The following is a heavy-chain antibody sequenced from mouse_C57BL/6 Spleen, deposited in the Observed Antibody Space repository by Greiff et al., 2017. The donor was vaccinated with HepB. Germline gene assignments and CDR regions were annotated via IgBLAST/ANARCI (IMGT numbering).Heavy chain of an antibody. CDR3: ARRDQSSPFAY. V-gene: IGHV1-81*01. J-gene: IGHJ3*01. CDR2: IYPRSGNT. CDR1: GYTFTSYG. Sequence: VHLVESGAELARPGASVKLSCKASGYTFTSYGISWVKQRTGQGLEWIGEIYPRSGNTYYNEKFKGKATLTADKSSSTAYMELRSLTSEDSAVYFCARRDQSSPFAYWGQGTLVTVSA. D-gene: IGHD3-3*01.